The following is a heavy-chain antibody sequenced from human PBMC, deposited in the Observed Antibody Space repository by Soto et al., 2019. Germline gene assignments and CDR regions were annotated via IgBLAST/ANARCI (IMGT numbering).Heavy chain of an antibody. J-gene: IGHJ4*02. CDR2: IIPILGIA. D-gene: IGHD4-17*01. CDR1: GGTFSSYT. CDR3: ASNYGGNSD. Sequence: QVQLVQSGAEVKKPGSSVKVSCKASGGTFSSYTISWVRQAPGQGLEWMGRIIPILGIANYAQKFQGRVTITADKPTSTAYRELSSLRPEDTAVYYCASNYGGNSDWGQGTLVTVSS. V-gene: IGHV1-69*02.